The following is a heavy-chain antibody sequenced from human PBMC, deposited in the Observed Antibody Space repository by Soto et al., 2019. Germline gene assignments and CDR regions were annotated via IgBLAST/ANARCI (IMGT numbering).Heavy chain of an antibody. CDR3: ARDRAAAGPCDY. CDR2: ISAYNGNT. CDR1: GYTFTSYG. J-gene: IGHJ4*02. D-gene: IGHD6-13*01. Sequence: GASVKVSCRASGYTFTSYGISWVRQAPGQGLEWMGWISAYNGNTNYAQKLQGRVTMTTDTSTSTAHMERRSLTSDDTAVYYCARDRAAAGPCDYWGQGTLVTVS. V-gene: IGHV1-18*01.